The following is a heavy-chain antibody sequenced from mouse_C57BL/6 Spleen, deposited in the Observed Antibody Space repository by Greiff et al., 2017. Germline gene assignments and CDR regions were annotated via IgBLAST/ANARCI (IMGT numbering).Heavy chain of an antibody. Sequence: QVQLQQSGPELVKPGASVKLSCKASGYTFTSYDINWVKQRPGQGLEWIGWIYPRDGSTKDNEKFKGKATLTVDTSSSTAYRELHILTSEDSAVYFCARAITTVVHWYFDVWGTGTTVTVSS. CDR2: IYPRDGST. D-gene: IGHD1-1*01. V-gene: IGHV1-85*01. CDR1: GYTFTSYD. CDR3: ARAITTVVHWYFDV. J-gene: IGHJ1*03.